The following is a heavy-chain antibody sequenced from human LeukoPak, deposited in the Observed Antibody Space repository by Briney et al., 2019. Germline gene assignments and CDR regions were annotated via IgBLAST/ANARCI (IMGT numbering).Heavy chain of an antibody. J-gene: IGHJ4*02. CDR2: MYHSGIT. CDR1: GASMSSSSYY. CDR3: AAAFDY. Sequence: KPSETLSLTCTVSGASMSSSSYYWGWIRQPPGKGLEWIGNMYHSGITYYNPSLESRVTISLDTSKNQFYLKLSSLTAADTAVYYCAAAFDYWGQGTLVTVSS. V-gene: IGHV4-39*01. D-gene: IGHD6-25*01.